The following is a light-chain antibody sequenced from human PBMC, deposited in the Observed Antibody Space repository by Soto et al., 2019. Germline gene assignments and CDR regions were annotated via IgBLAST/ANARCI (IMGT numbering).Light chain of an antibody. CDR3: QQYDNLPFT. V-gene: IGKV1-33*01. J-gene: IGKJ3*01. Sequence: DIQMTQSPSSLSASVGDRVTITCQASQDISNDLNWYQQKPGKAPKLLIYDASNLETGVPSRFSGSGSGTDFTFTISSLQPEDIATYYCQQYDNLPFTFGPGTKVEIK. CDR2: DAS. CDR1: QDISND.